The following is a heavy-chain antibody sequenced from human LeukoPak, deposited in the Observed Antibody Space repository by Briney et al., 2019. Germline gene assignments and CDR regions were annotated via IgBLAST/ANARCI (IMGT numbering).Heavy chain of an antibody. Sequence: GGSLRLSCAASGFTFDDYAMHWVRQAPGKGLEWVSGISWNSGSIGYADSVKGRFTISRDNSKNTLYLQMNSLRAEDTAVYYCAREDLRFGGVHYWGQGTLVTVSS. D-gene: IGHD3-16*01. V-gene: IGHV3-9*01. CDR2: ISWNSGSI. CDR3: AREDLRFGGVHY. J-gene: IGHJ4*02. CDR1: GFTFDDYA.